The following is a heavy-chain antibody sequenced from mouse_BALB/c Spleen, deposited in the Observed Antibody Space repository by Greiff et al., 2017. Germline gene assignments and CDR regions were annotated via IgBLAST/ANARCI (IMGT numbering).Heavy chain of an antibody. J-gene: IGHJ4*01. CDR1: GYSFTSYY. D-gene: IGHD1-1*01. V-gene: IGHV1S135*01. CDR3: ARFTTVEIFMDY. CDR2: IDPFNGGT. Sequence: EVQLQQSGPELMKPGASVKISCKASGYSFTSYYMHWVKQSHGKSLEWIGYIDPFNGGTSYNQKFKGKATLTVDKSSSTAYMHLSSLTSEDSAVYYCARFTTVEIFMDYWGQGTSVTVSS.